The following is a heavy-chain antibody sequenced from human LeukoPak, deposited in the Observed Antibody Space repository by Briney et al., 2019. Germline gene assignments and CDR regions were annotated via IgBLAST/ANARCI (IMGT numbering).Heavy chain of an antibody. D-gene: IGHD6-19*01. J-gene: IGHJ3*02. V-gene: IGHV1-69*05. CDR2: IIPIFGTA. Sequence: ASVKVSCKASGGTFSSYAISWVRQAPGQGLEWMGGIIPIFGTANYAQKFQGRVTITRDTSASTAYMELSSLRSEDTAVYYCARYRGIAVAGTPRGAFDIWGQGTMVTVSS. CDR1: GGTFSSYA. CDR3: ARYRGIAVAGTPRGAFDI.